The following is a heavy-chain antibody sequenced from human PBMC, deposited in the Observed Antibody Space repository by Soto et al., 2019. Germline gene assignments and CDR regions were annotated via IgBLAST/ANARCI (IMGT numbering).Heavy chain of an antibody. CDR1: GFTFTSSA. Sequence: GASVKVSCKASGFTFTSSAVQWVRQARGQRLEWIGWIVVGSGNTNYAQKFQERVTITRDMSTSTAYMELSSLRPEDTAVYYCAALRPLDTAMVPNTYGMDVWGQGTMVTVSS. D-gene: IGHD5-18*01. CDR3: AALRPLDTAMVPNTYGMDV. V-gene: IGHV1-58*01. CDR2: IVVGSGNT. J-gene: IGHJ6*02.